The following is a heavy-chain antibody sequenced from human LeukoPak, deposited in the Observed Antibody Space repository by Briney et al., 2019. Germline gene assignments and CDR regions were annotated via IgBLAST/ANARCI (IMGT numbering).Heavy chain of an antibody. V-gene: IGHV3-48*03. CDR3: ARDSSGYYHFDY. CDR2: ISSSGSTI. J-gene: IGHJ4*02. D-gene: IGHD3-22*01. CDR1: GFTFSSYE. Sequence: GGSLRLSCAASGFTFSSYEMNWVRQAPGKGLEWVSYISSSGSTIYYADSVKGRFTISRDNAKNSLYLQMNSLRAEDTAAYYFARDSSGYYHFDYWGQGTLVTVSS.